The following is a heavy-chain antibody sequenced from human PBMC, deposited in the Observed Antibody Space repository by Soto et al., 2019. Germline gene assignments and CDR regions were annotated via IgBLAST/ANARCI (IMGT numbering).Heavy chain of an antibody. Sequence: GASVKVSCKASGYTFTSYAISRERQAPGQGLEWMGWISAYNGNTNYAQKLQGRVTMTTDTSTSTAYMELRSLRSDDTAVYYCARVSDTAMVIPDYYYGMDVWGQGTTVTVSS. CDR2: ISAYNGNT. CDR1: GYTFTSYA. J-gene: IGHJ6*02. CDR3: ARVSDTAMVIPDYYYGMDV. D-gene: IGHD5-18*01. V-gene: IGHV1-18*01.